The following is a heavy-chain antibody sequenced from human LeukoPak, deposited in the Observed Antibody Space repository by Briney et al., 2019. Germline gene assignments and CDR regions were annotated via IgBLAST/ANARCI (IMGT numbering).Heavy chain of an antibody. CDR1: GFTFSSYA. Sequence: GGSLRLSCAASGFTFSSYAMSWVRQAPGRGLEWVSYISSTTITIYYADSVKGRVTVSRDNAKNSLYLQMSSLRAEDTAVYYCARRAPYGSGSYFPHFDYWGQGTLVTVSS. V-gene: IGHV3-48*04. J-gene: IGHJ4*02. D-gene: IGHD3-10*01. CDR2: ISSTTITI. CDR3: ARRAPYGSGSYFPHFDY.